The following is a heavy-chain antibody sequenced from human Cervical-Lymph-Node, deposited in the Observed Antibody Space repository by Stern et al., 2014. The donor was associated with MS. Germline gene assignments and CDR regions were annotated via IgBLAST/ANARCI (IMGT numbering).Heavy chain of an antibody. J-gene: IGHJ5*02. CDR3: ARRATVTHIATSHNWFDP. V-gene: IGHV5-51*01. CDR2: IYPGDSDT. CDR1: GYSFTSYW. D-gene: IGHD4-17*01. Sequence: EVQLVQSGAEVKKPGESLKISCKGSGYSFTSYWIGWVRQMPGKGLEWMGVIYPGDSDTRYSPSFQGQVTISADKSISTAYLQWSSLKASDTAMYYCARRATVTHIATSHNWFDPWGQGTLVTVSS.